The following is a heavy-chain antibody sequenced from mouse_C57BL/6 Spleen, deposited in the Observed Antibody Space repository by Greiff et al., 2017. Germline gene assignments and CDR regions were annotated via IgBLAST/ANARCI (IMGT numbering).Heavy chain of an antibody. Sequence: QVQLQQSGAELVRPGASVTLSCKASGYTFTDYEMHWVKQTPVHGLEWIGAIDPETGGTAYNQKFKGKAILTANKSSSTAYMELRSLTSEDSAVYYCTRSVPFAYWGQGTLVTVSA. V-gene: IGHV1-15*01. J-gene: IGHJ3*01. CDR1: GYTFTDYE. CDR3: TRSVPFAY. CDR2: IDPETGGT. D-gene: IGHD6-1*01.